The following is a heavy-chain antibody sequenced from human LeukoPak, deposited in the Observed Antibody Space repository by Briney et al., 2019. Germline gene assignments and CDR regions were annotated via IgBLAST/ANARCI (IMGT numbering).Heavy chain of an antibody. CDR2: IYHSGST. CDR1: GYSISSGYY. D-gene: IGHD1-26*01. V-gene: IGHV4-38-2*02. CDR3: ARDLVEYSGSYFWETIDY. J-gene: IGHJ4*02. Sequence: KTSETLSLTCTVSGYSISSGYYWGWIRQPPGKGLEWIGSIYHSGSTYYNPSLKSRVTISVDTSKNQFSLKLSSVIAADTAVYYCARDLVEYSGSYFWETIDYWGQGTLVTVSS.